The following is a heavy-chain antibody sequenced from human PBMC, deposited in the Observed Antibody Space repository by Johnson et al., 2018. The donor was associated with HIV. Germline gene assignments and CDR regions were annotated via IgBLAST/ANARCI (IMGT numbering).Heavy chain of an antibody. CDR2: IKQDGSEK. D-gene: IGHD6-13*01. CDR3: AKVAVATAAGGVALDI. Sequence: VHLVESGGGVVQPGGSLRLSCAASGFTFSSYWMSWVRQAPGKGLEWVANIKQDGSEKYYVDSVKGRFTISRDNAKNSLYLQMNSLRAEDTAVYYCAKVAVATAAGGVALDIWGPGTMVIVSS. J-gene: IGHJ3*02. CDR1: GFTFSSYW. V-gene: IGHV3-7*01.